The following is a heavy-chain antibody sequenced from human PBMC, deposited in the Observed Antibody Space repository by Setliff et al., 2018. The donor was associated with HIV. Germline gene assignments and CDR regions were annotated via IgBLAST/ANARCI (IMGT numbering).Heavy chain of an antibody. CDR3: ARDGRAKGVYSHWHFVL. CDR2: IYYSGITY. D-gene: IGHD2-8*01. Sequence: PSETLSLTCTVSGGSISSGNYYWSWIRQHPGKGLEWIGNIYYSGITYYYNPSLKSRVTISVDTSKNQFSLKLTSVSAADTAVYYCARDGRAKGVYSHWHFVLWGRGTLVTVSS. J-gene: IGHJ2*01. V-gene: IGHV4-31*03. CDR1: GGSISSGNYY.